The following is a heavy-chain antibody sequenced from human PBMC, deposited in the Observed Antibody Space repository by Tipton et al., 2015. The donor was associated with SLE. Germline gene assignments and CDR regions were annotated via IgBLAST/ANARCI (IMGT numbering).Heavy chain of an antibody. J-gene: IGHJ2*01. CDR3: AKTRDHGEYFDI. CDR2: ISGAGDST. V-gene: IGHV3-43*02. CDR1: GFSFRNSA. D-gene: IGHD7-27*01. Sequence: SLRLSCAASGFSFRNSAMSWVRQVPGKGLEWASVISGAGDSTSYADSVKGRFTISRDNSKNSLYLQMNSLRTEDTALYYCAKTRDHGEYFDIWGRGTLVTVSS.